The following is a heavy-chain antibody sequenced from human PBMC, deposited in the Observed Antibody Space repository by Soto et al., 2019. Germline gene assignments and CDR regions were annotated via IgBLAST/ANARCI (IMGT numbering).Heavy chain of an antibody. V-gene: IGHV3-11*01. CDR1: GFTFSDYY. CDR3: ARVFGVVIREYYFDY. J-gene: IGHJ4*02. D-gene: IGHD3-3*01. CDR2: ISSSGSTI. Sequence: GGSLRLSCTASGFTFSDYYMSWIRQAPGKGLEWVSYISSSGSTIYYADSVKGRFTISRDNAKNSLYLQMNSLRAEDTAVYYCARVFGVVIREYYFDYWGQGTLVTVSS.